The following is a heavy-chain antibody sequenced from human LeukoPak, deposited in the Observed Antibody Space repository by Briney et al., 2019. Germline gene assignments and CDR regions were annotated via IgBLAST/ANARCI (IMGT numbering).Heavy chain of an antibody. CDR3: ASVGKTTDY. CDR2: IHYSGST. V-gene: IGHV4-59*02. CDR1: GGSVSNYY. D-gene: IGHD1-7*01. J-gene: IGHJ4*02. Sequence: SETLSLTCTVSGGSVSNYYWTWIRQPPGKGLEWIGYIHYSGSTNSNPSLKSRLILSLDPSKNQFFLNLNSVTAADTAVYYCASVGKTTDYWGQGTLVTVSS.